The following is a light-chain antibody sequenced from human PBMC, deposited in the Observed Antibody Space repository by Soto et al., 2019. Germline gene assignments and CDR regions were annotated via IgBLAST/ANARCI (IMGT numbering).Light chain of an antibody. Sequence: QSALTQPASVSGSPGQSITISCTGTTSNVGAYDYVSWYQQLPGKALKLIIYGVSHRPSGVSSRSSASTSGSTASLTISGHQYDDEADYYRNSYTGRSTVFGTGTKLTVL. V-gene: IGLV2-14*01. J-gene: IGLJ1*01. CDR2: GVS. CDR3: NSYTGRSTV. CDR1: TSNVGAYDY.